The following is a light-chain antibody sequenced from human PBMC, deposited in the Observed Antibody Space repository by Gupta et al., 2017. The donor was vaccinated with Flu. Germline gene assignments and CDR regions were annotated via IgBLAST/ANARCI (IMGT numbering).Light chain of an antibody. Sequence: QSVLAQPPSASGTPGQRVTISCSGSSSNIGSNYVNWYQQVPGTAPNLLIYGNNQRPSGVPDRFSGSKSGTSASLAISGLQSGDEADYYCAAWDDSLNGHYVFGTGTNVTVL. CDR1: SSNIGSNY. CDR2: GNN. CDR3: AAWDDSLNGHYV. J-gene: IGLJ1*01. V-gene: IGLV1-44*01.